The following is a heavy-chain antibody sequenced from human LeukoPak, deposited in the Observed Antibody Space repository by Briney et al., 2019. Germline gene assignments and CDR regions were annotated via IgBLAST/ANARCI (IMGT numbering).Heavy chain of an antibody. Sequence: PGGSLRLSCAASGFTFSSYGMHGVRQAPGKGLEWVAVISYDGSNKYYADSVKGRFTISRDNSKNTLYLQMNSLRAEDTAVYYCATDLAGYWGQGTLVTVSS. D-gene: IGHD3-3*01. CDR2: ISYDGSNK. CDR1: GFTFSSYG. CDR3: ATDLAGY. J-gene: IGHJ4*02. V-gene: IGHV3-30*03.